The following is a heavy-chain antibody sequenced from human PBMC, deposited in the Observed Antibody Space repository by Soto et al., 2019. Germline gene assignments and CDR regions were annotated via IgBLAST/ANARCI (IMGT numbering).Heavy chain of an antibody. Sequence: GGSLRLSCVDSGFSFSSYWMHWVRQGPGKGLVWVSRINTDGSSTNYADSVKGRFTISRDNAKNTVYLQMSSLRAEDTAVYYCARSPPGYYIFSGQGIIVTVSS. CDR1: GFSFSSYW. J-gene: IGHJ3*01. D-gene: IGHD2-15*01. CDR3: ARSPPGYYIF. CDR2: INTDGSST. V-gene: IGHV3-74*01.